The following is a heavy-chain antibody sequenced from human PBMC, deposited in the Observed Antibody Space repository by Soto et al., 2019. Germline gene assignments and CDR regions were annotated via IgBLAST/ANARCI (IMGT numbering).Heavy chain of an antibody. D-gene: IGHD3-9*01. J-gene: IGHJ1*01. CDR2: ISGTGRVT. V-gene: IGHV3-23*01. CDR3: AKDVHYDIVTGIEYFDH. CDR1: GFTFSSYA. Sequence: EVQLLESGGGLVQPGGSLKISCAVSGFTFSSYAMSWVRQAPGKGLEWVSGISGTGRVTNYAESVKGRFTISRDNPKNTLSLEMKSLRAEDTAVYYCAKDVHYDIVTGIEYFDHWGQGTPVTVSS.